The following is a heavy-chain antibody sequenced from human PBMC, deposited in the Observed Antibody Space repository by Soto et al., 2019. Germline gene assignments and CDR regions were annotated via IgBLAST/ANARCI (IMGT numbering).Heavy chain of an antibody. Sequence: QVQLVESGGGVVQPGRPLRLSCAASGFTFSSYGMHWVRQAPGKGLEWVAVIWYDGSNKYYADSVKGRFTISRDNSKNTLYLQMNSLRAEDTAVYYCARDTGSSSSFYVYWGQGTLVTVSS. V-gene: IGHV3-33*01. J-gene: IGHJ4*02. CDR1: GFTFSSYG. CDR2: IWYDGSNK. D-gene: IGHD6-6*01. CDR3: ARDTGSSSSFYVY.